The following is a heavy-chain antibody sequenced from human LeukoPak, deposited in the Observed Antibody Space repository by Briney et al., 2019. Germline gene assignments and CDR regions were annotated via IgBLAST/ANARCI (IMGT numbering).Heavy chain of an antibody. D-gene: IGHD6-19*01. CDR2: IGPTGTDR. J-gene: IGHJ4*02. CDR1: GFTFSSCG. CDR3: ATETSGRHYDY. V-gene: IGHV3-21*01. Sequence: PGGPLRLSCAASGFTFSSCGFNWVRQAPGKGLEWVSSIGPTGTDRYYADSVRGRFTISRDNAKNSMYLQMDSLRDEDTAVYYCATETSGRHYDYWGQGTLLTVSS.